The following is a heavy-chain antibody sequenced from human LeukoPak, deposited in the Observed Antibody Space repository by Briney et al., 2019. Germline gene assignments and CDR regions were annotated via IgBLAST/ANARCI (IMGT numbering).Heavy chain of an antibody. D-gene: IGHD5-24*01. J-gene: IGHJ4*02. CDR1: GFTLSNYW. V-gene: IGHV3-7*05. CDR3: ARDTGYNTFDY. CDR2: IKEDGSAK. Sequence: GGSLRLSCAASGFTLSNYWMSWVRQAPGKGLEWVANIKEDGSAKYYVDSVKGRLTISRDNAKNSQYLQMNSLRAEDTAVYYCARDTGYNTFDYWGQGTLVTVSS.